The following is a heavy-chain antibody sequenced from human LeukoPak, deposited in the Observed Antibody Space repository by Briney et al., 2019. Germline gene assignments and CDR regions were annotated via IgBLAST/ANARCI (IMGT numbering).Heavy chain of an antibody. V-gene: IGHV3-21*01. CDR3: ARDGREAVAGMFDY. Sequence: PGGSLRLSCAASGFTFSSYSMNWVRQAPGKGLEWVSSISSSSSYIYYADSVEGRFTISRDNAKNSLYLQMNSLRAEDTAVYYCARDGREAVAGMFDYWGQGTLVTVSS. J-gene: IGHJ4*02. D-gene: IGHD6-19*01. CDR1: GFTFSSYS. CDR2: ISSSSSYI.